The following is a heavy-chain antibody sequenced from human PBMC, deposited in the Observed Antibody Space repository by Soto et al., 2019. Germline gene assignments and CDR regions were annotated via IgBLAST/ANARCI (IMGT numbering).Heavy chain of an antibody. CDR3: ARRGGYCSSSRCLAKYYYMDV. Sequence: GASVKVSCKASGGTFSRYTISWVRQAPGEGLERMGSIIPILGIAKYAQKFQGRVTSAGDKSTSTAYMELSSLRSEDTAVYYCARRGGYCSSSRCLAKYYYMDVWGKWTTVPVSS. D-gene: IGHD2-2*01. CDR1: GGTFSRYT. CDR2: IIPILGIA. J-gene: IGHJ6*03. V-gene: IGHV1-69*02.